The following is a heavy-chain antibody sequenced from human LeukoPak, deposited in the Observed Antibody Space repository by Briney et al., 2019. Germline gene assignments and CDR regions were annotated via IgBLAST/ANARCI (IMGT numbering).Heavy chain of an antibody. CDR1: GGTISRHY. Sequence: SETLSLTCTVSGGTISRHYWNWILQPPGKGLEWIAYIDYSGSTNYNPSLKSRLTISLDASKNQFSLKLSSVTAADTAVYYCARDRRRDRLHAFDIWDQGTMVTVSS. J-gene: IGHJ3*02. D-gene: IGHD1-26*01. V-gene: IGHV4-59*11. CDR2: IDYSGST. CDR3: ARDRRRDRLHAFDI.